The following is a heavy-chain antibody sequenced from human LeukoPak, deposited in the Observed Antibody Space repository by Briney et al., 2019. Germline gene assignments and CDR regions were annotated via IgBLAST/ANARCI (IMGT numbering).Heavy chain of an antibody. CDR3: ASLAARRIFDY. J-gene: IGHJ4*02. Sequence: SETLSLTCTVSGGSISSYYWSWIRQPPGKGLEWIGYIYYSGSTNYNPSLKSRVTISVDTSKNQFSLKLSSVTAADTAVYYCASLAARRIFDYWGQGTLVTVSS. CDR1: GGSISSYY. CDR2: IYYSGST. V-gene: IGHV4-59*01. D-gene: IGHD6-6*01.